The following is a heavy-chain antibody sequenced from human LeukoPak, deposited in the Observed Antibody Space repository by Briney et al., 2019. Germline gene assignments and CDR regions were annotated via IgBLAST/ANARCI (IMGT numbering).Heavy chain of an antibody. CDR1: GFTFSSYA. CDR3: AKAYSSSWRYNWFDP. V-gene: IGHV3-23*01. D-gene: IGHD6-13*01. J-gene: IGHJ5*02. CDR2: ISGSGGST. Sequence: PGGSLRLSCAASGFTFSSYAMSWVRQAPGKGLEWVSAISGSGGSTYYADSVKGRFTISRDNSKNTLYLQMNSLRAEDTAVYYYAKAYSSSWRYNWFDPWGQGTLVTVCS.